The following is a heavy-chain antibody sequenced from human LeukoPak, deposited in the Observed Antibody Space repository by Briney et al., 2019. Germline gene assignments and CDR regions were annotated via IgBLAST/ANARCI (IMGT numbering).Heavy chain of an antibody. D-gene: IGHD3-10*01. V-gene: IGHV3-53*01. Sequence: XGSLRLSCAASGFTVSNNYMAWVRQAPGKGLEWVSVIYGGGGTYYGDSARGRFTISRDNSQNTLYLQMNSLRAEDTAVYYCATWPGTWCGEDCWGQGTLVTVSS. CDR2: IYGGGGT. CDR3: ATWPGTWCGEDC. J-gene: IGHJ4*02. CDR1: GFTVSNNY.